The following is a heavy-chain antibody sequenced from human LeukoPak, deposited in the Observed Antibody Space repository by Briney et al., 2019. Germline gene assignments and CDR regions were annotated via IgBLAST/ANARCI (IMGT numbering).Heavy chain of an antibody. CDR1: GGSISSYY. D-gene: IGHD3-3*01. J-gene: IGHJ5*02. CDR3: ARGREYYDFWSGYYDWFDP. Sequence: TSETLSLTCTVSGGSISSYYWSWIRQPPGKGLEWIGYIYYSGSTNYNPSLKSRVTISVDTSKNQFSLKLSSVTAADTAVYYCARGREYYDFWSGYYDWFDPWGQGTLVTVSS. CDR2: IYYSGST. V-gene: IGHV4-59*12.